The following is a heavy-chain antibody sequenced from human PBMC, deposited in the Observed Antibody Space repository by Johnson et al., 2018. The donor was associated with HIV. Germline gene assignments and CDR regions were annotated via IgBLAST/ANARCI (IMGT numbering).Heavy chain of an antibody. CDR3: ARELRGPDAFDI. CDR2: IRYDGSNK. CDR1: GFTFSSYG. V-gene: IGHV3-30*02. Sequence: QVQLVESGGGVVQPGGSLRLSCAESGFTFSSYGMHWVRQAPGKGLEWVAFIRYDGSNKYYADSVKGRFTISRDNSKNTLYLQMNSLKTEDTAIYYCARELRGPDAFDIWGQGTMVTVSS. J-gene: IGHJ3*02.